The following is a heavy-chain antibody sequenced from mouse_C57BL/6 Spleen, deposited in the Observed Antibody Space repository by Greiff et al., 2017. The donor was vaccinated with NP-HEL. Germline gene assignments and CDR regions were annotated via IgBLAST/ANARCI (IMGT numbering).Heavy chain of an antibody. Sequence: EVQLVESGPELVKPGASVKIPCKASGYTFTDYNMDWVKQSHGKSLEWIGDINPNNGGTIYNQKFKGKATLTVDKSSSTAYMELRSLTSEDTAVYYCARDYYGSSSWYFDVWGTGTTVTVSS. J-gene: IGHJ1*03. V-gene: IGHV1-18*01. CDR3: ARDYYGSSSWYFDV. D-gene: IGHD1-1*01. CDR2: INPNNGGT. CDR1: GYTFTDYN.